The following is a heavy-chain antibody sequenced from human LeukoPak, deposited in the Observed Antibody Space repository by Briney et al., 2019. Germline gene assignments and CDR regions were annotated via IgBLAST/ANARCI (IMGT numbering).Heavy chain of an antibody. CDR3: ARSLSSRFSGPRRPYYFDY. Sequence: GGTLRLSCAASGFTFSNYAMSWVRQAPGKGLEWVSAISGSGGSTYYADSVKGRFTISRDNSKNTLYLQMNSLRAEDTAVYYCARSLSSRFSGPRRPYYFDYWGQGTLVTVSS. J-gene: IGHJ4*02. V-gene: IGHV3-23*01. CDR1: GFTFSNYA. D-gene: IGHD3-16*02. CDR2: ISGSGGST.